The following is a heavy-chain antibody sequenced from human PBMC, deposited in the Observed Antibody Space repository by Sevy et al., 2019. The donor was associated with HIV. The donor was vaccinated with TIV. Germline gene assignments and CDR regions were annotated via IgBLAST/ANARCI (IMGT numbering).Heavy chain of an antibody. V-gene: IGHV3-30-3*01. Sequence: GGSLRLSCAASGFTFSSYAMHWVRQAPGKGLEWVAVISYDGSNKYYADSVKGRFTISRDNSKNTLYLQMNSLRAEDTAVYYCARDSGGDYVLDYWGQRTLVTVSS. CDR1: GFTFSSYA. CDR3: ARDSGGDYVLDY. J-gene: IGHJ4*02. D-gene: IGHD2-21*02. CDR2: ISYDGSNK.